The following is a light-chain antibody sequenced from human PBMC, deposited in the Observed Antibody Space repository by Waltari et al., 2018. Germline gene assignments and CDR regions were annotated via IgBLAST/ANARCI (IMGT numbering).Light chain of an antibody. V-gene: IGKV1-39*01. J-gene: IGKJ4*01. CDR1: QSISSY. CDR2: AAS. Sequence: DIQMTQSPSSLSASVGDRVTITCRASQSISSYLNWYQQKPGKAPKLLIYAASSLQSGVSSRFSGSGSGTDFTLTISSLQPEDFATYYCQQSYSTPTTFGGGTKVEIK. CDR3: QQSYSTPTT.